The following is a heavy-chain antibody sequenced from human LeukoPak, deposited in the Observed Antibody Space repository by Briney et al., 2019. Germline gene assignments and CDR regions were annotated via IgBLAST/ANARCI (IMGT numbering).Heavy chain of an antibody. J-gene: IGHJ4*02. V-gene: IGHV4-34*01. D-gene: IGHD3-16*01. CDR2: INHSGST. Sequence: SETLSLTCAVYGGSFSGYYWSWIRQPPGKGLEWIGEINHSGSTNYNPYLKSRVTISVDTSKNQFSLKLSSVTAADTAVYYCARRLSGPLDYWGQGTLVTVSS. CDR3: ARRLSGPLDY. CDR1: GGSFSGYY.